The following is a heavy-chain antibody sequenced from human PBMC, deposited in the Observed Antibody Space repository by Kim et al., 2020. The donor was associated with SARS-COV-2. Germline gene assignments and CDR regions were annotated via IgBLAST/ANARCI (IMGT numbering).Heavy chain of an antibody. CDR3: AKSLVGLPLGYYYYMDV. D-gene: IGHD2-21*01. J-gene: IGHJ6*03. V-gene: IGHV3-23*01. CDR2: ISGSGGST. Sequence: GGSLRLSCAASGFTFSSYAMSWVRQAPGKGLEWVSAISGSGGSTYYADSVKGRFTISRDNSKNTLYLQMNSLRAEDTAVYYCAKSLVGLPLGYYYYMDVWGKGTTVTVSS. CDR1: GFTFSSYA.